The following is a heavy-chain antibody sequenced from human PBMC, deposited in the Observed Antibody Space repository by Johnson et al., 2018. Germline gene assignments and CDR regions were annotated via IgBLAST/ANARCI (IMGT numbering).Heavy chain of an antibody. CDR3: ARDEVGLTPCDF. J-gene: IGHJ4*02. D-gene: IGHD1-26*01. V-gene: IGHV3-7*01. Sequence: VQLVESGGGLVQPGGSLRLSCSASGFRFRDYWMTWVRQAPGKGLEWVASLKEDGSEKHYVDSVKGRFTISRDNAKNSLYLQMNSLRAEDTAVYFCARDEVGLTPCDFWGQGTLVTVSS. CDR1: GFRFRDYW. CDR2: LKEDGSEK.